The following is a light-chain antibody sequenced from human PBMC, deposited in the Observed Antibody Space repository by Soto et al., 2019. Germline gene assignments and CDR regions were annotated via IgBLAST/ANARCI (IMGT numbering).Light chain of an antibody. CDR3: QSYDSSLSVL. Sequence: QSALTQPPSVSGAPGQSVTISCTGSSSNIGANYDVHWYQRLPGAAPKLLIYVTNNRPSGVPDRFSGSRSGTSASLTITGLQAEDEADYYCQSYDSSLSVLFGGGTKVTVL. CDR2: VTN. V-gene: IGLV1-40*01. CDR1: SSNIGANYD. J-gene: IGLJ3*02.